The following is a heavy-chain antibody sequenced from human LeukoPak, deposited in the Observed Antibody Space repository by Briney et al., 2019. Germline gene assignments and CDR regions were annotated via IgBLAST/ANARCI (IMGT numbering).Heavy chain of an antibody. CDR1: GGTFSSYA. V-gene: IGHV1-69*01. J-gene: IGHJ4*02. CDR3: ARGWLAETMVVTPYNY. Sequence: GASVKVSCKASGGTFSSYAISWVRQAPGQGLEWVGGIIPIFGTANYAQKFHDRVTITAVESMSTIYMELSSLRSEDTAVYYCARGWLAETMVVTPYNYWGQGTLVTVSS. D-gene: IGHD4-23*01. CDR2: IIPIFGTA.